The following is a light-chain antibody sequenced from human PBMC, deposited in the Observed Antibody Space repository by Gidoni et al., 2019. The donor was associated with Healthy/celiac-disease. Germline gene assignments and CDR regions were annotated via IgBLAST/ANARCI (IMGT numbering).Light chain of an antibody. CDR1: QSVSSSY. V-gene: IGKV3-20*01. CDR2: DAS. CDR3: QQNGSSPVA. Sequence: EIVFTQSPGTLSLSLGERATLPCRSSQSVSSSYLAWYQQKPGKAPRLLIYDASSRDTGIPDRFSGSGSGTDFTLTISRMEPEDFAVYYCQQNGSSPVAFGQGTKVEIK. J-gene: IGKJ1*01.